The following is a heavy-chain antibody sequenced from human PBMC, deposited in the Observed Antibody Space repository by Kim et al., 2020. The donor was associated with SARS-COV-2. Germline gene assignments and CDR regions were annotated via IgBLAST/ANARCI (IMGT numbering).Heavy chain of an antibody. D-gene: IGHD3-10*01. V-gene: IGHV3-23*01. CDR3: AKDSVPRSGSPLGMDV. CDR2: ISDSGGGA. J-gene: IGHJ6*02. Sequence: GGSLRLSCAASGVTFSSYAMSWVRQAPGEGLEWVSAISDSGGGAFYANSVKGRFAISSDNAKNTLYLQMNSLRAEDTAVYYCAKDSVPRSGSPLGMDVWGQGTTVTVSS. CDR1: GVTFSSYA.